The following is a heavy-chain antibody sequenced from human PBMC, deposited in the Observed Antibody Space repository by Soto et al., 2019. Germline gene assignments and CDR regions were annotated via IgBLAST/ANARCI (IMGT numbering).Heavy chain of an antibody. CDR2: INGRSNYK. J-gene: IGHJ5*02. D-gene: IGHD3-16*02. V-gene: IGHV3-21*01. CDR1: GFTFSTYT. CDR3: ARSAGSFGGGSYLGA. Sequence: GRSLRLSCASSGFTFSTYTMKWVRQAPGKGLEWVSSINGRSNYKYYTDSVKSRVAISTDTSKSQVSLTLTSVTAADTAIYYCARSAGSFGGGSYLGAWGQGTQVTVSS.